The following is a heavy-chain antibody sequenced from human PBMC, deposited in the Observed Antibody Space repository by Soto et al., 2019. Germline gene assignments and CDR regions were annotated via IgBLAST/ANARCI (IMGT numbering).Heavy chain of an antibody. CDR2: INPNSGGT. D-gene: IGHD2-2*02. J-gene: IGHJ6*02. Sequence: ASVKVSCKASGYTFTGYYMHWVRQAPGQGLEWMGWINPNSGGTNYAQKFQGRVTMTRDTSISTAYMELSRLRSDDTAVYYCASLGYCSSTSCYTVPFYYYGMDVWGQGTRVTFSS. CDR3: ASLGYCSSTSCYTVPFYYYGMDV. V-gene: IGHV1-2*02. CDR1: GYTFTGYY.